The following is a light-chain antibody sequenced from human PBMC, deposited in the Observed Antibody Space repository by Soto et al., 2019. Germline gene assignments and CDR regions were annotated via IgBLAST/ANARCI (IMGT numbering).Light chain of an antibody. CDR2: KAS. J-gene: IGKJ1*01. CDR1: QSMTYW. Sequence: DIQKTQSPSTLSASVGDRVAITCQASQSMTYWLAWYQQKPGKAPKFLIYKASNLEGGVPSRFSGSGSGTEFTLTISSVQPDDFATYYCQYWDDYSWTFGQGTKVEIK. CDR3: QYWDDYSWT. V-gene: IGKV1-5*03.